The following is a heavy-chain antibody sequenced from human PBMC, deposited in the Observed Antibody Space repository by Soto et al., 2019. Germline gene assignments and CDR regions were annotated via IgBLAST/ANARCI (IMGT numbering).Heavy chain of an antibody. Sequence: GGSLRLSCAASGFTFNNYAMTWVRQTPGKGLEWVSSITGRRDSTYYADAVQGRFTISRDKSKDTLYLQMNSLTDEDTAVYYCAKSGSRTFSIEAVLILYYFDYWGQGTLVTVSS. J-gene: IGHJ4*02. CDR2: ITGRRDST. CDR3: AKSGSRTFSIEAVLILYYFDY. V-gene: IGHV3-23*01. D-gene: IGHD3-9*01. CDR1: GFTFNNYA.